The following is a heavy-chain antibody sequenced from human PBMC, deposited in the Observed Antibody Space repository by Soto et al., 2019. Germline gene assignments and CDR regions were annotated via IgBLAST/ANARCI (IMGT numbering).Heavy chain of an antibody. CDR1: GYSFTSYW. J-gene: IGHJ6*02. V-gene: IGHV5-10-1*01. Sequence: ESLKISFKGPGYSFTSYWISWVRQMPGKGLEWVGRIDPSDSYTNYTPSFHGHVTISADKSITTAYLQWSSLKASDTVMYYCATAKGIATTLRRYYYHCMDVWGQGTMVTVSS. CDR3: ATAKGIATTLRRYYYHCMDV. CDR2: IDPSDSYT. D-gene: IGHD2-21*01.